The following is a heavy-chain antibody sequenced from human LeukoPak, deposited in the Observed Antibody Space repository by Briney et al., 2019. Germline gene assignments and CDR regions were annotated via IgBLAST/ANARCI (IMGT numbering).Heavy chain of an antibody. CDR1: GFTFINYW. D-gene: IGHD2-2*01. CDR2: IKQDGSEK. V-gene: IGHV3-7*01. CDR3: AKDPQRGRYQLLFDYYYYYMDV. Sequence: GGSLRLSCAASGFTFINYWMSWVRQAPGKGLEWVANIKQDGSEKYYADSVKGRFTISRDNSKNTLYLQMNSLRAEDTAVYYCAKDPQRGRYQLLFDYYYYYMDVWGKGTTVTISS. J-gene: IGHJ6*03.